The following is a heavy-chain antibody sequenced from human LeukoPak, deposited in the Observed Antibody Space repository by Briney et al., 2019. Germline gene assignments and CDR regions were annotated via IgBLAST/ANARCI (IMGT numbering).Heavy chain of an antibody. D-gene: IGHD5-24*01. CDR1: GFTFSTYA. CDR3: AKLPGYNPFYYFDS. J-gene: IGHJ4*02. CDR2: ISGSGDST. V-gene: IGHV3-23*01. Sequence: PGGSLRLSCVASGFTFSTYAMSWVRQAPGKGLEWVSSISGSGDSTYYADSVKGRFTFSRDNPKNTLYLQMNSLRAEDTAVYYCAKLPGYNPFYYFDSWGQGILVTVSS.